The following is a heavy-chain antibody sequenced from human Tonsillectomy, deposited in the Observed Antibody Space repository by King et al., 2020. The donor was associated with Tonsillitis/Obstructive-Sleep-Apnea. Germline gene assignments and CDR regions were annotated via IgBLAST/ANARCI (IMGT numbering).Heavy chain of an antibody. CDR3: ARDGENIVVVPAAMAYNWFDP. Sequence: VQLVESGAEVKKPGSSVKVSCKASGGTFSSYAISWVRQAPGQGLEWMGGIIPIFGTANYAQKFQGGVTITADESTRTAYMELSSLGSEDTAVYYCARDGENIVVVPAAMAYNWFDPWGQGTLVTVSS. D-gene: IGHD2-2*01. V-gene: IGHV1-69*01. CDR2: IIPIFGTA. J-gene: IGHJ5*02. CDR1: GGTFSSYA.